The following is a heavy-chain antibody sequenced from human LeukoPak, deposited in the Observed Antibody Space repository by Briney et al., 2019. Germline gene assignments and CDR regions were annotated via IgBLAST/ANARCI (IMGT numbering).Heavy chain of an antibody. CDR3: ARKTYYYDTGDDY. J-gene: IGHJ4*02. V-gene: IGHV3-53*01. CDR2: IYTAADT. D-gene: IGHD3-22*01. Sequence: GGSLRLSCAASGFTVSSNSMSWVRQAPGKGLEWVSGIYTAADTYYADSVKGRFTISRDSSKNTLYLQVNSLRAEGTAVYYCARKTYYYDTGDDYWGQGTLVTVSS. CDR1: GFTVSSNS.